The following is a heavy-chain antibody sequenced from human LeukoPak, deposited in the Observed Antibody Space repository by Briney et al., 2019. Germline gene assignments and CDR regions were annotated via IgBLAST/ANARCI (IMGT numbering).Heavy chain of an antibody. J-gene: IGHJ4*02. CDR2: VKPYNGDT. V-gene: IGHV1-2*02. CDR1: GHSFTAYY. Sequence: AASVKVSCKTSGHSFTAYYMHWVRQAPGQGLGWLGYVKPYNGDTKIAQKFLGRVTLTRDTSITTAYMELDRLTSDDTAVYYCARIEGSASTWYDWGQGTLVTVSS. CDR3: ARIEGSASTWYD. D-gene: IGHD3-10*01.